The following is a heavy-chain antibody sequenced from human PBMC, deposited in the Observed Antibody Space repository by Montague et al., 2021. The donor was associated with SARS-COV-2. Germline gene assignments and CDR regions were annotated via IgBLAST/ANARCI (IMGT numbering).Heavy chain of an antibody. V-gene: IGHV4-34*01. J-gene: IGHJ4*02. D-gene: IGHD3-10*01. CDR2: INQCGRT. Sequence: SETLSLTCAVYGGSFSGYYWSWIRQPPEKGLEWIGEINQCGRTNNNPSLKSRVIISVDTSKNQFSLKPSSVTAADTAVYYCARRGSSVWGVTVSAELDYWGQGILVIVSS. CDR3: ARRGSSVWGVTVSAELDY. CDR1: GGSFSGYY.